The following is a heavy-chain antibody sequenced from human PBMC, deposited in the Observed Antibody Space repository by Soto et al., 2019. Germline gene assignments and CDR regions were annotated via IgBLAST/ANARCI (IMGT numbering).Heavy chain of an antibody. Sequence: EVQLLESGGGLVQPGGSLRLSCAASGFTFSSYSMSWVRQGPGKGLEWVSGISSSGGSTVYSDSVKGRFTISRANFKHTLYLQMNSLRAEDTAVYYCAKGGGDYWGQGTPVTVSS. V-gene: IGHV3-23*01. CDR3: AKGGGDY. D-gene: IGHD3-10*01. CDR2: ISSSGGST. CDR1: GFTFSSYS. J-gene: IGHJ4*02.